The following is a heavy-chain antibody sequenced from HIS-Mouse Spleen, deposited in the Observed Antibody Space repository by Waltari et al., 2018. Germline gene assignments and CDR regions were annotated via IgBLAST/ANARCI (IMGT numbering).Heavy chain of an antibody. V-gene: IGHV3-30*18. CDR3: AKLAGEGAFDI. J-gene: IGHJ3*02. D-gene: IGHD6-19*01. CDR2: ISYDGSNK. Sequence: VQLVESGGGVVQPGRSLRLACAASGFTFSSYGMHWVRQAPGKGLEWVAVISYDGSNKYYADSVKGRFTISRDNSKNTLYLQMNSLRAEDTAVYYCAKLAGEGAFDIWGQGTMVTVSS. CDR1: GFTFSSYG.